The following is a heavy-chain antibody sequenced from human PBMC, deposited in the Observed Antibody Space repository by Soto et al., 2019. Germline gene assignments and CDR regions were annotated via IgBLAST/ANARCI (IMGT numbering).Heavy chain of an antibody. CDR2: ISGSGGST. V-gene: IGHV3-23*01. CDR3: AKDPWYDSSGSNWFGP. D-gene: IGHD3-22*01. J-gene: IGHJ5*02. Sequence: EVQLLESGGGLVQPGGSLRLSCAASGFTFSSYAMSWVRQAPGKGLEWVSAISGSGGSTYYADSVKGRFTISRDNSKNTLYMQMNSLRAEDTVVYYCAKDPWYDSSGSNWFGPWGLGTLVTGSS. CDR1: GFTFSSYA.